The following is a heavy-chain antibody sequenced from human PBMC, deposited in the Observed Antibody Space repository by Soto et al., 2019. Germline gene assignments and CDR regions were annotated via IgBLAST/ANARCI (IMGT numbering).Heavy chain of an antibody. CDR2: INPNSGGT. CDR3: ARDLDYDYVWGSYPITSYYYYGMDV. CDR1: GYTFTGYY. Sequence: VASVKVSCKASGYTFTGYYMHWVRQAPGQGLEWMGWINPNSGGTNYAQKFQGRVTMTRDTSISTAYMELSRLRSDDTAVYYCARDLDYDYVWGSYPITSYYYYGMDVWGQGTTVTVSS. V-gene: IGHV1-2*02. J-gene: IGHJ6*02. D-gene: IGHD3-16*01.